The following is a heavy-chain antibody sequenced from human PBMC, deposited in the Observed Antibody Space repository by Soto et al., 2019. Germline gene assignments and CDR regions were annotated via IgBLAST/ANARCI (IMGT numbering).Heavy chain of an antibody. CDR3: ARDSFVAVVGNWFDP. CDR1: GFTFSSYS. D-gene: IGHD6-19*01. J-gene: IGHJ5*02. Sequence: PGGSLRLSCAASGFTFSSYSMNWVRQAPGKGLEWVSSISSSSSYIYYADSVKGRFTISRDNAKNSLYLQMNSLRAEDTAVYYCARDSFVAVVGNWFDPWGQGTLVTVSS. V-gene: IGHV3-21*01. CDR2: ISSSSSYI.